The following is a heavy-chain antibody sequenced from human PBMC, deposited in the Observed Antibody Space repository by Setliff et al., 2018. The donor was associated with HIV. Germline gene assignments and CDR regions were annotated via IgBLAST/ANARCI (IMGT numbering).Heavy chain of an antibody. D-gene: IGHD5-12*01. CDR3: ARQNSGCAPGPFDY. J-gene: IGHJ4*02. CDR1: GSFINSDY. Sequence: PSETLSLTCTVPGSFINSDYWGWIRQPPGKGLEWIGSIYHSATTYYNPSLWGRVTISIDTSKNQFSLKLSSVTAADTAVYYCARQNSGCAPGPFDYWGQGILVTVSS. CDR2: IYHSATT. V-gene: IGHV4-38-2*02.